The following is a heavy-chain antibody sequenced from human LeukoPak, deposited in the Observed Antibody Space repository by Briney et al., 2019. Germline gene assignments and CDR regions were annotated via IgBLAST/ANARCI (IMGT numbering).Heavy chain of an antibody. CDR1: GFTFSSYA. D-gene: IGHD1-26*01. J-gene: IGHJ4*02. Sequence: GGSLRLSCAASGFTFSSYAMSWVRQAPGKGLEWVSAISGSGGSTYYADSVKGRFTISRDNSKNTLYLQMNSLRAKDTVVYYCAKGIVGATRKINFFDYWGQGTLVTVSS. CDR2: ISGSGGST. V-gene: IGHV3-23*01. CDR3: AKGIVGATRKINFFDY.